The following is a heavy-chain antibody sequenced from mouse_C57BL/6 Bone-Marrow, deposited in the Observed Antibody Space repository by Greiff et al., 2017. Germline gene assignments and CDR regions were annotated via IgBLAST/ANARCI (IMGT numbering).Heavy chain of an antibody. J-gene: IGHJ1*03. CDR1: GYTFTSYG. D-gene: IGHD1-1*01. CDR3: ARLGPHYYGSSWYFDV. V-gene: IGHV1-81*01. Sequence: QVHVKQSGAELARPGASVKLSCKASGYTFTSYGISWVKQRTGQGLEWIGEIYPRSGNTYYNEKFKGKATLTADKSSSTAYMELRSLTSEDSAVXFCARLGPHYYGSSWYFDVWGTGTTVTVSS. CDR2: IYPRSGNT.